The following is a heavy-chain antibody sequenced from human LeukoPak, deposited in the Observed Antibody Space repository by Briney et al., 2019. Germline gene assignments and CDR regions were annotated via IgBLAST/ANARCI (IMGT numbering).Heavy chain of an antibody. Sequence: SDTLSLTCTVSGGSISSYYWSWIRHPPGKGLEWIGYIYYSGSTNYNPSIKSQVTISVDTSKNQFSLKLSSVTAADTAVYYCARVSITMIGNDAFDIWGQGTMVTVSS. D-gene: IGHD3-22*01. V-gene: IGHV4-59*07. J-gene: IGHJ3*02. CDR1: GGSISSYY. CDR3: ARVSITMIGNDAFDI. CDR2: IYYSGST.